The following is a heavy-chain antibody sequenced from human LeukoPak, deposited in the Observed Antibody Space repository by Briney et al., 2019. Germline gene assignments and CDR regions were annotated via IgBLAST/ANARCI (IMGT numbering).Heavy chain of an antibody. CDR3: ARLNCSGGSCYPDY. J-gene: IGHJ4*02. D-gene: IGHD2-15*01. CDR2: ISPPGSDR. V-gene: IGHV3-7*01. CDR1: GFTFSAYW. Sequence: GGSLRLSCATSGFTFSAYWMTWVRQAPGKGLEWVANISPPGSDRYYMDSGKGRFTISRDNARTSLYLQMNSLTDADTAVYYCARLNCSGGSCYPDYWGQGTLVTVSS.